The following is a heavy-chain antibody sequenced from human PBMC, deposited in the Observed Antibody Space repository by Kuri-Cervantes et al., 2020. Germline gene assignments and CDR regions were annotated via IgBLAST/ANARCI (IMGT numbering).Heavy chain of an antibody. J-gene: IGHJ4*02. CDR2: IRSRAHGGTK. D-gene: IGHD3-9*01. CDR3: ARGRRSFDWSLYH. V-gene: IGHV3-49*04. Sequence: GESLKISCATSGFTFGDYAMIWVRQAPGKGLEWVGFIRSRAHGGTKEYAASVKDRFTISRDDSKSIAYLQMNRLRTDDTAVYYCARGRRSFDWSLYHWGQGTLVTVSS. CDR1: GFTFGDYA.